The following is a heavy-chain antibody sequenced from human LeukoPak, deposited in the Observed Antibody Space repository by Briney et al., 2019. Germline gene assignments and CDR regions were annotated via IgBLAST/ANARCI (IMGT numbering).Heavy chain of an antibody. D-gene: IGHD3-22*01. V-gene: IGHV3-23*01. J-gene: IGHJ3*02. CDR3: AKDLGGSYYYDSSGYYHDAFDI. CDR1: GFTFSSYG. CDR2: ISGSGGST. Sequence: GGTLRLSCAASGFTFSSYGMSWVHQAPGKGLEWVSAISGSGGSTYYADSVKGRFTISRDNSKNTLYLQMNSLRAEDTAVYYCAKDLGGSYYYDSSGYYHDAFDIWGQGTTVTVSS.